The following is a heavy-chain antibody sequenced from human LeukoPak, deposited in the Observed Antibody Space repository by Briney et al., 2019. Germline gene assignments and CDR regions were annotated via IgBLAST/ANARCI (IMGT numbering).Heavy chain of an antibody. CDR3: AKDRYSSSWYPDY. V-gene: IGHV3-23*01. Sequence: GGSLRLSCAASGFTFSSYAMSWVRQAPGTGLEWVSAISGSGGSTYYADSVKGRFTISRDNSKNTLYLQMNSLRAEDTAVYYCAKDRYSSSWYPDYWGQGTLVTVSS. CDR2: ISGSGGST. D-gene: IGHD6-13*01. J-gene: IGHJ4*02. CDR1: GFTFSSYA.